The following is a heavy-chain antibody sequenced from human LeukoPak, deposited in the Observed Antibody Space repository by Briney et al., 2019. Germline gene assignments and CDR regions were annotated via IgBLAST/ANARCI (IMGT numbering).Heavy chain of an antibody. Sequence: ASVKVSCKASGYTFTGYYMHWGRQAPGQGLEWMGWINPNSGGTNYAQKFQGWVTMTRDTSISTAYMELSRLRSDDMAVYYCARDRAVAGRGDAFDIWGQGTMVTVSS. J-gene: IGHJ3*02. V-gene: IGHV1-2*04. D-gene: IGHD6-19*01. CDR2: INPNSGGT. CDR1: GYTFTGYY. CDR3: ARDRAVAGRGDAFDI.